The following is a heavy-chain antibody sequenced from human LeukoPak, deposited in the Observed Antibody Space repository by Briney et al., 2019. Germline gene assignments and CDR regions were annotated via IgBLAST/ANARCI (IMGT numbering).Heavy chain of an antibody. V-gene: IGHV4-4*09. CDR3: SVAGS. D-gene: IGHD2-15*01. CDR1: GDSVSSKS. Sequence: SETLSLTCTVTVSGDSVSSKSWSWIRQPPGKGLEWIGYIYTSGRTSYKPSLRSRVTISVDTSKNQFSLTLSSETAADTAVYYCSVAGSWGQGTLVTVSS. J-gene: IGHJ4*02. CDR2: IYTSGRT.